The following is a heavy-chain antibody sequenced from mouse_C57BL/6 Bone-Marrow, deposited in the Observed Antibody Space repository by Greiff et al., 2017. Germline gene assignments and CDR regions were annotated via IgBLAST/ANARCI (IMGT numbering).Heavy chain of an antibody. CDR3: AYLTLYFDY. V-gene: IGHV1-72*01. CDR2: IDPNSGGT. Sequence: QVQLKQPGAELVKPGASVKLSCKASGYTFTSYWMHWVKQRPGRGLEWIGRIDPNSGGTKYNEKFKSKATLTVDKPSSTAYMQLSSLTSDDSAVYYCAYLTLYFDYWGQGTTLTVSS. CDR1: GYTFTSYW. J-gene: IGHJ2*01.